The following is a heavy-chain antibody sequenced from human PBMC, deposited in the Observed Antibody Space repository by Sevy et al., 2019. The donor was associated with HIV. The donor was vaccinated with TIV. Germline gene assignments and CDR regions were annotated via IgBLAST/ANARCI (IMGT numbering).Heavy chain of an antibody. CDR1: GGTFSSYA. D-gene: IGHD3-3*01. V-gene: IGHV1-69*13. Sequence: ASVKVSCKASGGTFSSYAISWVRQAPGQGLEWMGGIIPIFGTANYAQKFQGRVTITADESTSTAYMELSSLRSEDTAVYYCASRRRSYYDFWSGYPHDAFDIWGQGTMVTVSS. J-gene: IGHJ3*02. CDR2: IIPIFGTA. CDR3: ASRRRSYYDFWSGYPHDAFDI.